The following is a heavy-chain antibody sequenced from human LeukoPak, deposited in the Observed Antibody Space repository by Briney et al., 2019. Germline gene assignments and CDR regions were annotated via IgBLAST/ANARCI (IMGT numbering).Heavy chain of an antibody. D-gene: IGHD3-22*01. Sequence: ASVKVSCKASGYTFTSYYMHWVRQAPGQGLEWMGLINPSGGSTSYAQKFQGRVTMTRDTSTSTVYMELSSLRSEDTAVYYCARDPGGGYDSSGYYFDYWGQGTLVTVSS. CDR3: ARDPGGGYDSSGYYFDY. V-gene: IGHV1-46*01. J-gene: IGHJ4*02. CDR1: GYTFTSYY. CDR2: INPSGGST.